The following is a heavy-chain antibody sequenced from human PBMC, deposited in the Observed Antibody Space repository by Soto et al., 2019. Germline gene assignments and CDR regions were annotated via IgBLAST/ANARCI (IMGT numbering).Heavy chain of an antibody. CDR1: GFTFSDYA. CDR2: IWHDGSNK. V-gene: IGHV3-33*01. Sequence: QEQLVESGGGVVQPGRSLRLSGAASGFTFSDYAMHWVRQAPGKGLEWVAVIWHDGSNKYYADSVKGRFTISRDNSKNTLYLHMNSLRAEDTAVYYCTSPALLVTTFDYWGQGILVTVSS. D-gene: IGHD4-17*01. J-gene: IGHJ4*02. CDR3: TSPALLVTTFDY.